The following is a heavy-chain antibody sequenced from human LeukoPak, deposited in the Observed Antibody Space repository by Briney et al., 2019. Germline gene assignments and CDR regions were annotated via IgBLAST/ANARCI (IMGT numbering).Heavy chain of an antibody. V-gene: IGHV1-69*13. Sequence: SVKVSCKASGGTFSSYAISWVRQAPGQGLEWMGGIIPIFGTANYAQKFQGRVTITADESTSTAYTELSSLRSEDTAVYYCARDEDYYDSSGYVWGQGTLVTVSS. CDR3: ARDEDYYDSSGYV. CDR2: IIPIFGTA. D-gene: IGHD3-22*01. J-gene: IGHJ4*02. CDR1: GGTFSSYA.